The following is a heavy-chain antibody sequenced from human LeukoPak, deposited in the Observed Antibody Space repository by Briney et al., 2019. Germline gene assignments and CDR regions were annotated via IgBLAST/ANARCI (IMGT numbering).Heavy chain of an antibody. Sequence: SETLSLTCTFSGGSISSNRYYWGWIRQPPGKGLKWIGNIFYTGSTYYNPSLKSRVTISVDTSKNQFSLKLSSVTAADTAVYYCARLDSSGYYHIDYWGQGTLVSVSS. V-gene: IGHV4-39*01. D-gene: IGHD3-22*01. CDR1: GGSISSNRYY. CDR3: ARLDSSGYYHIDY. CDR2: IFYTGST. J-gene: IGHJ4*02.